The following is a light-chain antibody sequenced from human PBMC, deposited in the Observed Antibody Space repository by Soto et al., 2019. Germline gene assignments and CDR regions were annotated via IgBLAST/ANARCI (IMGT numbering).Light chain of an antibody. CDR1: HDITSY. CDR2: DAS. CDR3: QKGDSLPI. Sequence: DIQMTQSPSSLSASVGDRVTITCQASHDITSYLNWYQHKPGKAPKLLIYDASILEAGVPSRFSGSGSGTDFPFSISRRHPEDVAKYYCQKGDSLPIFGPGTTVDFK. J-gene: IGKJ3*01. V-gene: IGKV1-33*01.